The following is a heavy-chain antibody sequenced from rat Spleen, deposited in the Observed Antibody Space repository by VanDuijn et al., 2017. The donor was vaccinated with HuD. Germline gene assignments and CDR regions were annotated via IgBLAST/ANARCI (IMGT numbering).Heavy chain of an antibody. CDR2: ISYSGST. CDR3: ARYEYDGSYYYPLAY. J-gene: IGHJ3*01. V-gene: IGHV3-1*01. Sequence: EVQLQESGPGLVKPSQSLSLTCSVTGYSITNNYWGWIRKFPGNKMEWMGYISYSGSTSYNPSLKSRISITRDTSKNQFFLQLNSVTTEDTATYYCARYEYDGSYYYPLAYWGQGTLVTVSS. CDR1: GYSITNNY. D-gene: IGHD1-12*02.